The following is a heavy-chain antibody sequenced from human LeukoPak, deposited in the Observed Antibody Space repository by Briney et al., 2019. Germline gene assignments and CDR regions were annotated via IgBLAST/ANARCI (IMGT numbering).Heavy chain of an antibody. D-gene: IGHD5-18*01. CDR2: INSDGGST. CDR3: ARDLGTGMATADY. CDR1: GFTFSNYW. J-gene: IGHJ4*02. Sequence: GGSLRLSCEASGFTFSNYWMHWVRQAPGKGLVWVSRINSDGGSTTYADSVNGRFTISRDNAKNTLYLQMNSLRAEDTAVYYCARDLGTGMATADYWGQGTLVTVSS. V-gene: IGHV3-74*01.